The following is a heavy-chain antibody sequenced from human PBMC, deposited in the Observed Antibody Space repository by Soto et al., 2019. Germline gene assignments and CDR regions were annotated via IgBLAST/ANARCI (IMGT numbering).Heavy chain of an antibody. V-gene: IGHV3-30-3*02. CDR3: ARAVTSYDAFDI. CDR2: ISADGTRE. CDR1: GYIFSDHA. J-gene: IGHJ3*02. Sequence: GGSLRLSCAASGYIFSDHAMHWFRQSPGKGLEWVTVISADGTREFYAESVKGRFVISRDNLKNTVSLQMNTVRDEDTAFYYCARAVTSYDAFDIWGLGTMVTVSS. D-gene: IGHD1-26*01.